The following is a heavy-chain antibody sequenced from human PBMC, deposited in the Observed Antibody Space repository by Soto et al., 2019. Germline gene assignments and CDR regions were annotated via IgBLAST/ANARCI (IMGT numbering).Heavy chain of an antibody. Sequence: SVKVSCKASGGTFSSYAISWVQQAPGQGLEWMGGIIPIFGTANYAQKFQGRVTITADESTSTAYMELSSLRSEDTAVYYCARDETGTNWFDPWGQGTLVTVSS. CDR2: IIPIFGTA. D-gene: IGHD1-1*01. CDR3: ARDETGTNWFDP. CDR1: GGTFSSYA. V-gene: IGHV1-69*13. J-gene: IGHJ5*02.